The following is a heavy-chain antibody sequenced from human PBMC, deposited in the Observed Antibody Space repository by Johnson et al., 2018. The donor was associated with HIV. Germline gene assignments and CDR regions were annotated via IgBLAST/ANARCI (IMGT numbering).Heavy chain of an antibody. J-gene: IGHJ3*02. CDR3: ARTPRPYYYDSSDGAFDI. CDR2: INWNGGST. V-gene: IGHV3-NL1*01. CDR1: GFTFSSYG. D-gene: IGHD3-22*01. Sequence: QVQLVESGGGVVQPGRSLRLSCAASGFTFSSYGMSWVRQAPGKGLEWVSGINWNGGSTGYADSVKGRFTISRDKNTLYLQMNSLRAEDTAVFYCARTPRPYYYDSSDGAFDIWGQGTMVTVSS.